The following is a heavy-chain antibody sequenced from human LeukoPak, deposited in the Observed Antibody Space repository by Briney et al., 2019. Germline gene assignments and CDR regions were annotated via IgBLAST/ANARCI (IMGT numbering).Heavy chain of an antibody. J-gene: IGHJ4*02. D-gene: IGHD4-17*01. V-gene: IGHV3-9*01. CDR2: ISWNSGSI. CDR3: AKNGKWLEVTTDPIH. CDR1: GFIFDDNA. Sequence: GGSLRLSCAASGFIFDDNAMHWVRQVPGKGLEWVSGISWNSGSIGYADSVKGRFTISRDNSKNTLYLQMNSLRAEDTAVYYCAKNGKWLEVTTDPIHWGQGTLVTVSS.